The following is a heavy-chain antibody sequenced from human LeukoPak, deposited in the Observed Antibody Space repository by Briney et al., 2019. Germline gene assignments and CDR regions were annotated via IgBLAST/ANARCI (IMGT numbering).Heavy chain of an antibody. CDR1: GFTFSSYW. D-gene: IGHD5-18*01. Sequence: PGGSLRLSCAASGFTFSSYWMSWVRQAPGKRLEWVANIKQDGSEKYYVDSVKGRFTISRDNAKNSLYLQMNSLRAEDTAVYYCARIRGDSYPYYFDYWGQGTLVTVSS. CDR3: ARIRGDSYPYYFDY. CDR2: IKQDGSEK. J-gene: IGHJ4*02. V-gene: IGHV3-7*01.